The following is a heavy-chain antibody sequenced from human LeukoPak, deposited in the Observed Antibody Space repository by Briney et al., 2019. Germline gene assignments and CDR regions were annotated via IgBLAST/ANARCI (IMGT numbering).Heavy chain of an antibody. V-gene: IGHV4-34*01. Sequence: SETLSLTCAVYGGSFSGYYWSWIRQPPGKGLEWIGEINHSGSTNYNPSLKSRVTISVDTSKNQFSLKLSSVAAADTAVYYCAKDGSRVFSGSYEGYFDYWGQGTLVTVSS. CDR2: INHSGST. D-gene: IGHD1-26*01. CDR1: GGSFSGYY. CDR3: AKDGSRVFSGSYEGYFDY. J-gene: IGHJ4*02.